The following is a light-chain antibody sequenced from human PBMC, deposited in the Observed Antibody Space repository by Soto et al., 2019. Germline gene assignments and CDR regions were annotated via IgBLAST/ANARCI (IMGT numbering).Light chain of an antibody. Sequence: EIVLTQSPATLSLSPGEGTTLSCRTRKSVSSYLAWYQQKPGQAPRLLIYDASNRATGIPARFSGSGSGTDFTLTINSLEPEDFAVYYCQQRSNWLTFGGGTKVEIK. CDR3: QQRSNWLT. J-gene: IGKJ4*01. V-gene: IGKV3-11*01. CDR1: KSVSSY. CDR2: DAS.